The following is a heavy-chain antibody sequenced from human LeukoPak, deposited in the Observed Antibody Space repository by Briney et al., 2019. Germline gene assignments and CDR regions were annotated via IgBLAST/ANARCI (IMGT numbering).Heavy chain of an antibody. J-gene: IGHJ4*02. D-gene: IGHD3-16*02. V-gene: IGHV4-34*01. CDR1: GGSFSGYY. Sequence: SETLSLTCAVYGGSFSGYYWSWIRQPPGKGLEWIGEINHSGSTNYNPSLKSRVTISVDTSKNQFSLKLSSVTAADTALYYCASRIMITFAGIIVPQGGYFDYWGQGTLVTVSS. CDR2: INHSGST. CDR3: ASRIMITFAGIIVPQGGYFDY.